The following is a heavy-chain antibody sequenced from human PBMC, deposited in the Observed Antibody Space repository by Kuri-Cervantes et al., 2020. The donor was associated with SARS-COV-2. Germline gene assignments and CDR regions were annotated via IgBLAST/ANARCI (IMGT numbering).Heavy chain of an antibody. J-gene: IGHJ4*02. CDR1: GGSFRTFI. Sequence: SVKVSCKTSGGSFRTFIISWVRQAPGQGLEWMGRISPLFGKANYAQKFQGRVTITADESTSTVYMEVSSLRFEDTAVYYCTKEKGNTYGFDYWGQGTLVTVSS. CDR2: ISPLFGKA. V-gene: IGHV1-69*13. D-gene: IGHD5-18*01. CDR3: TKEKGNTYGFDY.